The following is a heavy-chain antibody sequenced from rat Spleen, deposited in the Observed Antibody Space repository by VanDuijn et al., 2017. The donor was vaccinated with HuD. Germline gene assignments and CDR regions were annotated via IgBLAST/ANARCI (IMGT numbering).Heavy chain of an antibody. CDR2: ISPSGGST. Sequence: EVQLVESGGGLVQPGRSLKLSCGASGFTFSNYGMHWIRQAPTKGLEWVASISPSGGSTYYRDSVKGRFTISRDNAESTLYLQMDSLRSEDTATYYCARRHYGYTDYFDYWGQGVMVTVSS. CDR1: GFTFSNYG. V-gene: IGHV5-19*01. CDR3: ARRHYGYTDYFDY. J-gene: IGHJ2*01. D-gene: IGHD1-9*01.